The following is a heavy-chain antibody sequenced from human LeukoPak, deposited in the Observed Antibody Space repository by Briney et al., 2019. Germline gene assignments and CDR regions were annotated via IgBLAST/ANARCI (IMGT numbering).Heavy chain of an antibody. CDR1: GYTFTGYY. CDR3: ASLYGSGSYSLIMDV. CDR2: INPNRGGT. J-gene: IGHJ6*03. D-gene: IGHD3-10*01. V-gene: IGHV1-2*06. Sequence: ASVKVSCKASGYTFTGYYMHWVGQAPGKGLEWMGRINPNRGGTNYEQKFQGRVNITRDTSNSQDYMELSRLTSDDTAVYYCASLYGSGSYSLIMDVWRKGPTVTVSS.